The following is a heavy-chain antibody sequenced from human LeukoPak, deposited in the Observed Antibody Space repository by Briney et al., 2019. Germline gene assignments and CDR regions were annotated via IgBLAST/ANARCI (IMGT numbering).Heavy chain of an antibody. CDR1: GFTFSSYA. CDR3: ARGPHDY. CDR2: ISYDGSNK. Sequence: PGGSLRLSCAASGFTFSSYAMHWVRQDPGKGLEWVAVISYDGSNKYYADSVKGRFTISRDNSKNTLYLQMNSLRAEDTAVYYCARGPHDYWGQGTLVTVSS. V-gene: IGHV3-30-3*01. J-gene: IGHJ4*02.